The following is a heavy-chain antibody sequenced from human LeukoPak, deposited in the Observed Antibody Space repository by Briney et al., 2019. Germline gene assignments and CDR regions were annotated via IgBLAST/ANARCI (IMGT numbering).Heavy chain of an antibody. CDR3: ARDLGYSGYEFDY. J-gene: IGHJ4*02. CDR2: INPNSGGT. D-gene: IGHD5-12*01. V-gene: IGHV1-2*04. CDR1: GYTFTGYY. Sequence: GASVKVSCKASGYTFTGYYMHWVRQAPGQGLEWMGWINPNSGGTNYAQKFQGWVTMTRDTSISTAYMELSRLRSDDTAVYYCARDLGYSGYEFDYWGLGTLVTVSS.